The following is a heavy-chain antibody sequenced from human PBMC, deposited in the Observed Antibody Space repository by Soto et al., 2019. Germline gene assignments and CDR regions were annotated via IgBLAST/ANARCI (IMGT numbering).Heavy chain of an antibody. CDR1: GYSFTGYY. J-gene: IGHJ4*02. CDR2: INPDSGAT. D-gene: IGHD2-8*02. CDR3: ARGDYWTGGYPFPYVDY. Sequence: HEHRVQSGAEVNRPGASLKVSCKASGYSFTGYYIQWVRQAPGQGLEWMGWINPDSGATNYAQNFPGRVTLTSDTSISTASMDLTSLTSGDTAVYYCARGDYWTGGYPFPYVDYWGQGTLVIVSS. V-gene: IGHV1-2*02.